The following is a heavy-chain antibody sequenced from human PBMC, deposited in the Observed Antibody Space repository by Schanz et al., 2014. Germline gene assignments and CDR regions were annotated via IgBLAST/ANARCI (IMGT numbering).Heavy chain of an antibody. CDR1: GFTFTNYA. J-gene: IGHJ4*02. CDR3: AASSGWHPSTDY. V-gene: IGHV3-48*01. CDR2: ITYNGGTI. Sequence: EVQLLESGGGLVQPGGSLRLSCAASGFTFTNYAMSWVRQAPGKGLEWISYITYNGGTIYYADSVKGRFTISRDNAKNSLYLQMNSLRVEDTAVYYCAASSGWHPSTDYWGQGTLXTVSS. D-gene: IGHD6-19*01.